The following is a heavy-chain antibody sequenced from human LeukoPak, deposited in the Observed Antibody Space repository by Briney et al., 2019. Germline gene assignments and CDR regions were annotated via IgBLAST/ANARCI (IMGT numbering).Heavy chain of an antibody. CDR2: LSKSGNT. V-gene: IGHV4-59*01. D-gene: IGHD3-9*01. J-gene: IGHJ3*02. CDR1: GGSISSYY. CDR3: ARARYVNSFYAFDI. Sequence: PSETLSLTCTVSGGSISSYYWSWVRLPPGKGLEWIGYLSKSGNTNYSPSLKSRVTIFGDTSKNQFFLKLSSVTAADTAVYYCARARYVNSFYAFDIWGQGTLVTVSS.